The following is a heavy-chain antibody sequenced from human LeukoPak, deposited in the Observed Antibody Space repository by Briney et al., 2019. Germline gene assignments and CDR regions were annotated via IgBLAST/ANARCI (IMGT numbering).Heavy chain of an antibody. CDR3: ATDSDDF. Sequence: GASVKVSCKTSRYTFNKYGLIWVRQAPGQGLEWMGWVSLYESDTKYGQNFQGRVTSTTDSSTYTAYLELKSLRFDDTAVYYCATDSDDFWGQGTLVAVSS. CDR1: RYTFNKYG. V-gene: IGHV1-18*01. J-gene: IGHJ4*02. CDR2: VSLYESDT.